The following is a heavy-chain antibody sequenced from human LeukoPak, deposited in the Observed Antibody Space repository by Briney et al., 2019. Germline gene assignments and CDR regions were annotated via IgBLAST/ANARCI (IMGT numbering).Heavy chain of an antibody. CDR1: GGSISSYY. V-gene: IGHV4-59*01. D-gene: IGHD4-17*01. CDR3: ASSDYGDYFFDY. CDR2: IYYSGST. Sequence: SETLSLTCTVSGGSISSYYWSWIRQPPGKGLEWIGYIYYSGSTNYNPSLKSRVTISVDTSKNQFSLKLSSVTAADTAVYYCASSDYGDYFFDYWGQGTLVTVSS. J-gene: IGHJ4*02.